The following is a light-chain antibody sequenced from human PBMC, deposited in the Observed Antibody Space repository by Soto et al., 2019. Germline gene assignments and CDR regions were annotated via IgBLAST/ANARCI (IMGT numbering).Light chain of an antibody. CDR1: QTVRNNY. V-gene: IGKV3D-20*02. CDR3: QHRNNRPFS. Sequence: EFVLTQSPGTLSLSPGERATLSCRASQTVRNNYLAWYQQKPGQAPRLLIYDASSRATGIPDRFSGGGSGTDFTLTISRLEPEDFAVYYCQHRNNRPFSFGPGTKVDIK. J-gene: IGKJ3*01. CDR2: DAS.